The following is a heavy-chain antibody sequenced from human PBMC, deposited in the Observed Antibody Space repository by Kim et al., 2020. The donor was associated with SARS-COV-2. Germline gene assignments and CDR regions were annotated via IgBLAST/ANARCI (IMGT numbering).Heavy chain of an antibody. CDR1: GFSFTTYS. CDR3: ARAHRGAVGKDYDYYSG. CDR2: ISSSSSHI. V-gene: IGHV3-21*01. J-gene: IGHJ6*01. D-gene: IGHD6-19*01. Sequence: GGSLRLSCVASGFSFTTYSMNWVRQAPGKGLEWVSSISSSSSHIYYADSVKGRCTISRDNAENSLSLQMNSLRAEDTAVLYCARAHRGAVGKDYDYYSG.